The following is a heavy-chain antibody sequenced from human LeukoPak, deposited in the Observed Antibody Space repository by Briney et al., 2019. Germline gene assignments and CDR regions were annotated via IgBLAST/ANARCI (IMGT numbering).Heavy chain of an antibody. CDR1: GYTFTSYG. J-gene: IGHJ5*02. V-gene: IGHV1-18*01. CDR2: ISAYNGNT. Sequence: GASVKVSCKASGYTFTSYGISWVRQAPGQGLEWMGWISAYNGNTNYAQKLQGRVTMTTDTSTSTAYMELRSLRSDDTAVYYCARAGDIVVVPAAIPLGWFDPWGQGTLVTVSS. CDR3: ARAGDIVVVPAAIPLGWFDP. D-gene: IGHD2-2*02.